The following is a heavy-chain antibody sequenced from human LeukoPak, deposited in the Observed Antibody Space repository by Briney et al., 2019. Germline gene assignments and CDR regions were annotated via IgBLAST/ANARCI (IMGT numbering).Heavy chain of an antibody. CDR3: ARAGVAVEGRLYYDY. CDR1: GYRFTTYW. Sequence: GESLKISCRVSGYRFTTYWIAWVRQKPGRGLEWMGIIYPVDSRATYNPSLQGQVTLSVDKSIDTAYLQWSTLKASDTATYYCARAGVAVEGRLYYDYWGQGSLVTVSS. V-gene: IGHV5-51*01. D-gene: IGHD2/OR15-2a*01. CDR2: IYPVDSRA. J-gene: IGHJ4*02.